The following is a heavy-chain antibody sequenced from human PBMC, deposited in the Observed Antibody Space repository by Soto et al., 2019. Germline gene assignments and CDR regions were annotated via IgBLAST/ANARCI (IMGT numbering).Heavy chain of an antibody. CDR1: GGSISSYY. J-gene: IGHJ3*02. Sequence: PSETLSLTCTVSGGSISSYYWSWIRQPPGKGLEWIGYIYYSGSTNYNPSLKSRVTISVDTSKNQFSLKLSSVTAADTAVYYCARVGGNYGTDAFDIWGQGTMVTVSS. D-gene: IGHD3-10*01. CDR3: ARVGGNYGTDAFDI. V-gene: IGHV4-59*01. CDR2: IYYSGST.